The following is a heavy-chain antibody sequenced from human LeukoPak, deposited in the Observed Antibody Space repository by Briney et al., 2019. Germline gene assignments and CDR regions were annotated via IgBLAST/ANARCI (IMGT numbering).Heavy chain of an antibody. J-gene: IGHJ5*02. CDR1: GGSISSHY. CDR2: IYYSGST. D-gene: IGHD1-1*01. Sequence: SETLSLTCTVSGGSISSHYWSWIRQPPGKGLERIGYIYYSGSTNYNPAPKSRVTISLDTSKNQFSLKLSSVTAADTAVYYCARGYNWNDVWFDPWGQGTLVTVSS. V-gene: IGHV4-59*11. CDR3: ARGYNWNDVWFDP.